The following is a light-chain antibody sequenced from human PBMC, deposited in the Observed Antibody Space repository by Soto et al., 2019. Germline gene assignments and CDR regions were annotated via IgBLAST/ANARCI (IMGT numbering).Light chain of an antibody. CDR3: QQFRSFPIT. J-gene: IGKJ5*01. V-gene: IGKV1D-16*01. CDR2: FAS. CDR1: QDIGGH. Sequence: DIQMTQSPSSLSASFGDSVTIXXRASQDIGGHLAWYQQKPEKPPKSXIYFASTLQSGVPSRFSASGAGTDFTLTISSLQPEDFATYYCQQFRSFPITFGQGTRLDIK.